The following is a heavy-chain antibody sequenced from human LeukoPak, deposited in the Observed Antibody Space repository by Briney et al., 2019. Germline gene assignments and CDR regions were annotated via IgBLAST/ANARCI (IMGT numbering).Heavy chain of an antibody. V-gene: IGHV1-18*01. CDR2: ISAYNGNT. Sequence: ASVKVSCRASGYTFTSYGISWVRQAPGQGLEWMGWISAYNGNTNYAQKLQGRVTMTTDTSTSTAYMELRSLRSDDTAVYYCARDRKQLVLGGYWGQGTLVTVSS. CDR1: GYTFTSYG. CDR3: ARDRKQLVLGGY. D-gene: IGHD6-13*01. J-gene: IGHJ4*02.